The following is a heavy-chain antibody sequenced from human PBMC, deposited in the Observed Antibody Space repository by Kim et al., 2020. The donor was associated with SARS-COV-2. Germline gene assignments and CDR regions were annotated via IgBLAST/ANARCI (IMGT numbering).Heavy chain of an antibody. D-gene: IGHD1-1*01. Sequence: YAQKFQGRVTMTEDTSTDTAYMELSSLRSEDTAVYYCATRGNWNDDAAPLWGQGTLVTVSS. V-gene: IGHV1-24*01. CDR3: ATRGNWNDDAAPL. J-gene: IGHJ4*02.